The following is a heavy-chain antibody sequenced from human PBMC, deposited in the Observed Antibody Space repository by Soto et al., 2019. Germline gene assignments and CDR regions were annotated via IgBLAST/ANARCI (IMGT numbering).Heavy chain of an antibody. Sequence: SETLSLTCTVSGGSISSSSYYWGWIRQPPGKGLEWIGSIYYSGSTYYNPSLKSRVTISVDTSKNQLSLKLSSVTAADTAVYYCATNYAYYYYYGMDVWGQGTTVTVSS. CDR1: GGSISSSSYY. CDR2: IYYSGST. CDR3: ATNYAYYYYYGMDV. J-gene: IGHJ6*02. V-gene: IGHV4-39*01. D-gene: IGHD4-4*01.